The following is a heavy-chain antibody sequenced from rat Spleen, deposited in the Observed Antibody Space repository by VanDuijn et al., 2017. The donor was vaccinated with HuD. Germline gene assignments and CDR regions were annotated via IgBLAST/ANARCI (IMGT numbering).Heavy chain of an antibody. D-gene: IGHD1-5*01. Sequence: EVQLVESGGGLVQPGRSLKLSCAASGSTFSDYAMNWIRQAPKKGLECVASISYVGSSTYYRDSVRGRFTISRDNAKSTLYLQMDSLRSEDTATYYCARRGTYNWYFDFWGPGTMVTVSS. CDR1: GSTFSDYA. V-gene: IGHV5-7*01. J-gene: IGHJ1*01. CDR2: ISYVGSST. CDR3: ARRGTYNWYFDF.